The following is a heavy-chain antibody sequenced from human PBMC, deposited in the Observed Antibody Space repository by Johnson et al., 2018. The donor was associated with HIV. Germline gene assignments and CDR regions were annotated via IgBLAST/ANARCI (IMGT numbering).Heavy chain of an antibody. V-gene: IGHV3-30*02. CDR1: GFTFSSYG. Sequence: VQLVESGGGVVRPGGSLRLSCAASGFTFSSYGMHWVRQAPGKGLEWVTFIRYDGSNKYYADSVKGRFTISRDKSKNTLYLQMNSLSTEDTAVYYCAKDVGNYWPDSFDVWGQGTMVTVSS. CDR2: IRYDGSNK. D-gene: IGHD3-22*01. CDR3: AKDVGNYWPDSFDV. J-gene: IGHJ3*01.